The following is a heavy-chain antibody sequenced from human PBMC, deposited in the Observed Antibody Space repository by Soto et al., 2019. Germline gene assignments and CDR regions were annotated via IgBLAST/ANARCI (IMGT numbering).Heavy chain of an antibody. CDR2: IYYSGGT. J-gene: IGHJ4*02. CDR1: GGSISSGGYY. D-gene: IGHD5-12*01. CDR3: ARGSDIVATKFDY. Sequence: SETLSLTCTVSGGSISSGGYYWSWIRQHPGKGLEWIGYIYYSGGTYYNPSLKSRVTISVDTSKNQFSLKLSSVTAADTAVYYCARGSDIVATKFDYWGQGTLVTVSS. V-gene: IGHV4-30-4*08.